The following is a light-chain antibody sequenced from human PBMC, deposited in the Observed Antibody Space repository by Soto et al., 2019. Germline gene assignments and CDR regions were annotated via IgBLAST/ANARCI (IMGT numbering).Light chain of an antibody. V-gene: IGLV2-23*02. CDR2: EVT. CDR3: CSFADFTYV. CDR1: SSDIGSYDL. Sequence: QSALTQPASVSGSPGQSITISCTGTSSDIGSYDLVSWYQQHPGTPPKLIIYEVTKRPSGVSTRFSGSKSGNTASLTISGLQAVDEADYYCCSFADFTYVFGTGTKLTVL. J-gene: IGLJ1*01.